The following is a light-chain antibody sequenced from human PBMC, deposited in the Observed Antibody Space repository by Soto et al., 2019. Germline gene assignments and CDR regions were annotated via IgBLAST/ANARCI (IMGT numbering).Light chain of an antibody. V-gene: IGKV3-20*01. Sequence: PGDRATLSCRASQRVSNSYLAWFQQKPGQAPRLLIYDASSRAAGVPDRVSGGGSGTDFTLTISSLQSEDFAVYYCQQYNSWPPVTFGGGTKVEIK. CDR1: QRVSNSY. J-gene: IGKJ4*01. CDR2: DAS. CDR3: QQYNSWPPVT.